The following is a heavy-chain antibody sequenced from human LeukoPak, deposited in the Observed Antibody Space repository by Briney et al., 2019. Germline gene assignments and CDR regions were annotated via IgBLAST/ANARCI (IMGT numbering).Heavy chain of an antibody. D-gene: IGHD3-22*01. CDR3: AKDIPYYYDSSGYFIV. J-gene: IGHJ4*02. CDR1: GFTFSSYA. CDR2: ISGSGGST. Sequence: GGSLRLSCAASGFTFSSYAMSWVRQAPGKGLEWVSAISGSGGSTYYADSVKGRFTISRDNSKNTLYLQMNSLRAEDTAVYYCAKDIPYYYDSSGYFIVWGQGTLITVSS. V-gene: IGHV3-23*01.